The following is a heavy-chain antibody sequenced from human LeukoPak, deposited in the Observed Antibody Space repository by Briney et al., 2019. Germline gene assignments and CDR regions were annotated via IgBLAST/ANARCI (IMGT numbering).Heavy chain of an antibody. CDR2: IYYSGTT. J-gene: IGHJ3*01. CDR3: ASDILTGYGAFDF. V-gene: IGHV4-39*01. Sequence: SETLSLTCTVSGGSINGSSYYWGWIRQPPGKGLEWIGSIYYSGTTYYNPSLKSRVTIFVDTSKNEFSLNLSSVTAADTAVYYCASDILTGYGAFDFWGQGTVVTVSS. D-gene: IGHD3-9*01. CDR1: GGSINGSSYY.